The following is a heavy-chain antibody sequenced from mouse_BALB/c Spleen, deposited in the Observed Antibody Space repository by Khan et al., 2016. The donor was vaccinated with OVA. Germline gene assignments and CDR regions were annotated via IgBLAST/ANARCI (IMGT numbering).Heavy chain of an antibody. CDR1: GFSFTDYA. J-gene: IGHJ4*01. CDR2: IWAGGSK. CDR3: AKDPPYYAMDS. V-gene: IGHV2-6-5*01. Sequence: VQLQESGPGLVAPSQSLSITCTVSGFSFTDYAVSWIRQPPGKGLEWLGVIWAGGSKSYNSALKSRLSISKDNSRSQVFLNMNSLQTDDTAMYYCAKDPPYYAMDSWGQGISVTVSS.